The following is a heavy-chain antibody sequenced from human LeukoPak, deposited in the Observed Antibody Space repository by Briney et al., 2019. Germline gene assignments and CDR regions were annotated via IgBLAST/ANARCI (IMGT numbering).Heavy chain of an antibody. V-gene: IGHV3-30*02. CDR3: ARCVNGVCRAFDY. J-gene: IGHJ4*02. D-gene: IGHD2-8*01. CDR2: IRYAGSKE. Sequence: GGSLRLSCAASGFTFSSYGMDWVRQAPGKGLEWVSYIRYAGSKEYYADSVKGRFTISRDNSKSTLYVQMNSLRAEDTAVYYCARCVNGVCRAFDYWGQGTLVTVSS. CDR1: GFTFSSYG.